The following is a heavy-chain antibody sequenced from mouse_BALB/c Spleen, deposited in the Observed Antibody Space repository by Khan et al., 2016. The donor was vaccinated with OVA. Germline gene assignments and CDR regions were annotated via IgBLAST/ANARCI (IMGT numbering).Heavy chain of an antibody. D-gene: IGHD1-1*01. V-gene: IGHV1-76*01. J-gene: IGHJ2*01. Sequence: QVQLKESGAELVRPGASVKLSCKTSGYIFTSYWIHWVKQRSGQGLEWIARIYPGTDNTYYNEKLRDKATLTADKSSSTAYIQLSSLKSEDSAVHFGAREEALYYFAYWGQGTTLTVSS. CDR2: IYPGTDNT. CDR3: AREEALYYFAY. CDR1: GYIFTSYW.